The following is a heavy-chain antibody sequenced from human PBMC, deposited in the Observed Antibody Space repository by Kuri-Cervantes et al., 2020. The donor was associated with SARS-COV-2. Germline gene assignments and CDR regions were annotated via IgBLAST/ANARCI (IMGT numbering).Heavy chain of an antibody. CDR2: MNPNSGNT. Sequence: ASVKVSCKVSVYTLTELCMHWVRQAPGKGLEWMGWMNPNSGNTGYAQKFQGRVTMTRNTSISTAYMELSSLRSEDTAVYCCARDQGLAYYDFWSGYSNDAFDIWGQGAMVTVSS. D-gene: IGHD3-3*01. J-gene: IGHJ3*02. CDR1: VYTLTELC. CDR3: ARDQGLAYYDFWSGYSNDAFDI. V-gene: IGHV1-8*01.